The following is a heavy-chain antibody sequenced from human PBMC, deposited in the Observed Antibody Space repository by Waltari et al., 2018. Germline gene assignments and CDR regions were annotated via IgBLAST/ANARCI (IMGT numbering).Heavy chain of an antibody. J-gene: IGHJ6*02. D-gene: IGHD1-7*01. V-gene: IGHV4-59*01. CDR1: GGSISRYS. CDR3: ARDSGTTFYYYYGMDV. CDR2: IYYSGST. Sequence: QVQLQESGPGLVKPSETLSLTCTVSGGSISRYSWSWTRQPPGKGLEWIGYIYYSGSTNYNPSLKSRVTISVDTSKNQFSLKLSSVTAADTAVYYCARDSGTTFYYYYGMDVWGQGTTVTVSS.